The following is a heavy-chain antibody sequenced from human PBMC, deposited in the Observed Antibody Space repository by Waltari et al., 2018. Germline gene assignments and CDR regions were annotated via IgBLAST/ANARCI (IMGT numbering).Heavy chain of an antibody. Sequence: EVQLVQSGAEVKKPGESLKISCKGSGYSFTSYWIGWVRQMPGKGLEWMGIIDPGDYDTRYSPSFQGQVTSSADKSISTAYLQWSSLKASDTAMYYCARLPTIYSSSSGIDYWGQGTLVTVSS. V-gene: IGHV5-51*03. CDR1: GYSFTSYW. CDR2: IDPGDYDT. CDR3: ARLPTIYSSSSGIDY. J-gene: IGHJ4*02. D-gene: IGHD6-6*01.